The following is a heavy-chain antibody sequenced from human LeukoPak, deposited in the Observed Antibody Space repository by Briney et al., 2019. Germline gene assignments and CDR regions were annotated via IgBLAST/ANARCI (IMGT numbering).Heavy chain of an antibody. CDR3: AKSRSAVFGVVIIPYFDY. J-gene: IGHJ4*02. CDR1: GFTFGSYG. CDR2: ISYDGSNK. D-gene: IGHD3-3*01. Sequence: PGRSLRLACAASGFTFGSYGMHWVRQAPGKGLEWVAVISYDGSNKYYADSVKGRFTISRDNSKNTLYLQMNSLRAEDTAVYYCAKSRSAVFGVVIIPYFDYWGQGTLVTVSS. V-gene: IGHV3-30*18.